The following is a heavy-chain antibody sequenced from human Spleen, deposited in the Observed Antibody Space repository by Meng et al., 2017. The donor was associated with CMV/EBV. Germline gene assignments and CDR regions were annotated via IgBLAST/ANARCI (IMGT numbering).Heavy chain of an antibody. CDR2: ISPSGSTT. D-gene: IGHD3-10*01. CDR1: GFTFSSYW. J-gene: IGHJ6*02. Sequence: GGSLKISCATSGFTFSSYWMHWVRQAPGKGLVWVARISPSGSTTDYAGSVKGRFTISRDYTENTLYLQMNSLRAEDTAVYYCARGEYTDYYHGMDFWGQGTTVTVSS. V-gene: IGHV3-74*01. CDR3: ARGEYTDYYHGMDF.